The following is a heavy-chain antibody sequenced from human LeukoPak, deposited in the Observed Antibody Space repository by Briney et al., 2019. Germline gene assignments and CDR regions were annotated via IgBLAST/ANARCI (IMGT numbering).Heavy chain of an antibody. CDR2: VHYTGST. CDR3: ARDQILTGYYRYYYYYGMDV. V-gene: IGHV4-59*01. Sequence: SETLSLTCSVSGASINSYYWSWIRQPPGKGLEWIGYVHYTGSTNYNPSLKSRVTISLDTSKTQLSLRLSSVTAADTAVYYCARDQILTGYYRYYYYYGMDVWGQGTTVTVSS. J-gene: IGHJ6*02. D-gene: IGHD3-9*01. CDR1: GASINSYY.